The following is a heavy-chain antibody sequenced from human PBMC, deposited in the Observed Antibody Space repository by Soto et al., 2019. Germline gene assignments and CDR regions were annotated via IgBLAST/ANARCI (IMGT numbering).Heavy chain of an antibody. CDR3: ARVGSIKYYYDSSGTYYFDY. J-gene: IGHJ4*02. V-gene: IGHV4-59*12. D-gene: IGHD3-22*01. CDR2: IYYSGST. Sequence: SETLSLTCTVSGGSISSYYWSWIRQPPGKGLEWIGYIYYSGSTNYNPSLKSRVTISVDTSKNQFSLKLSSVTAADTAVYYCARVGSIKYYYDSSGTYYFDYWGQGTLVTVSS. CDR1: GGSISSYY.